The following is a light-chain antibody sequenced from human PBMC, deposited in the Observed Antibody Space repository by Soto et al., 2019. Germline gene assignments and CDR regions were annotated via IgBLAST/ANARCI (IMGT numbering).Light chain of an antibody. J-gene: IGLJ1*01. CDR2: LNSDGSH. V-gene: IGLV4-69*01. CDR3: QTWGTGIPYV. Sequence: QPVLTQSPSASASLRASVKLTCTLSSGHSSYAIAWHQQQPEKGPRYLMKLNSDGSHSKGDGIPDRFSGSSSGAERYLTISSLQSEDEADYYCQTWGTGIPYVFGTGTKLTVL. CDR1: SGHSSYA.